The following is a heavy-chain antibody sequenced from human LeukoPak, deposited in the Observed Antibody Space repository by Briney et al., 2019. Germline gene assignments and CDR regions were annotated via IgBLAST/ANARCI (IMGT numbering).Heavy chain of an antibody. CDR1: GYTFTSYA. CDR3: ARAERLLWFGELLYDAFDI. CDR2: INTNTGNP. Sequence: GASVKVSCKASGYTFTSYAMNWVRQAPGQGLEWMGWINTNTGNPTYAQGFTGRFVFSLDTSVSTAYLQISSLKAEDTAVYYCARAERLLWFGELLYDAFDIWGQGTMVTVSS. V-gene: IGHV7-4-1*02. D-gene: IGHD3-10*01. J-gene: IGHJ3*02.